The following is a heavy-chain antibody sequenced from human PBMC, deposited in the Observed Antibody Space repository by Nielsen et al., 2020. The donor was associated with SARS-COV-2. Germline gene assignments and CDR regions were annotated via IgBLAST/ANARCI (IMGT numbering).Heavy chain of an antibody. CDR1: GGSVSSNDW. CDR2: VSHSGSI. J-gene: IGHJ6*03. CDR3: ARGDPVVVPSPILGLGPFFYYFYLDV. V-gene: IGHV4-4*01. Sequence: GSLRLSCAVSGGSVSSNDWWTWVRQSPGKGLEWIGEVSHSGSINYNPSLKSRVTLSMDKSKRQFSLRLTSVSAADTAVYFCARGDPVVVPSPILGLGPFFYYFYLDVWGKGTTVTVSS. D-gene: IGHD2-21*01.